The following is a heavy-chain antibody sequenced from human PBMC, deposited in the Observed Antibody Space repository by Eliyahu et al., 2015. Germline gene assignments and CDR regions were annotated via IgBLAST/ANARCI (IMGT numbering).Heavy chain of an antibody. V-gene: IGHV3-48*03. J-gene: IGHJ3*02. CDR3: VREGVDDDAFDI. D-gene: IGHD2-8*01. CDR2: ISTSGTTI. Sequence: EVQLVESGGGLVQPGGSXRLSCAASGFTFSNYEMNWVRQXPGKGLEWVSFISTSGTTIYYANSVKGRFTISRDNAKNSLYLQQNSLRAEDTAVYYCVREGVDDDAFDIWGQGTMVTVSS. CDR1: GFTFSNYE.